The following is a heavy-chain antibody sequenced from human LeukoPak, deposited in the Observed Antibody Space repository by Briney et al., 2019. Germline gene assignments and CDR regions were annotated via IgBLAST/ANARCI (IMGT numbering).Heavy chain of an antibody. J-gene: IGHJ5*02. V-gene: IGHV3-7*05. Sequence: GGSLRLSRAASGFTFSSYWMSWVRQAPGKGLEWVANIKQDGSEKYYVDSVKGRFTISRDNAKNSLYLQMNSLRAEDTAVYYCARDASGYSSSWYRLLVWFDPWGQGTLVTVSS. D-gene: IGHD6-13*01. CDR2: IKQDGSEK. CDR3: ARDASGYSSSWYRLLVWFDP. CDR1: GFTFSSYW.